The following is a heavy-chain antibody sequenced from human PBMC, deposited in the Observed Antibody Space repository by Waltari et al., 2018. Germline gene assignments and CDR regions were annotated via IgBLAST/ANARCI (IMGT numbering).Heavy chain of an antibody. J-gene: IGHJ4*02. V-gene: IGHV4-38-2*01. D-gene: IGHD1-1*01. CDR2: IYHSGRT. CDR3: ARVKSLPQISTIGDFDY. CDR1: GYSISSGYY. Sequence: QVQLQESGPGLVKPSETLSLTCAVSGYSISSGYYWGWIRKPPGKGLEWIGSIYHSGRTYYNPSLKSRVSLSVCTSNNQFSQKLSSVTAAYSAVYYCARVKSLPQISTIGDFDYWGQGTLVTVSS.